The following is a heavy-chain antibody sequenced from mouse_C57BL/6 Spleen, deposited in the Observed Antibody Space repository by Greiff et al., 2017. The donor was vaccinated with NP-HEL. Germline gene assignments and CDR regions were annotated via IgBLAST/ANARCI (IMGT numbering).Heavy chain of an antibody. D-gene: IGHD3-2*02. CDR3: ARLDSSGHLYAMDY. CDR1: GFTFSSYA. Sequence: EVKLVESGGGLVKPGGSLKLSCAASGFTFSSYAMSWVRQTPEKRLEWVATISDGGSYTYYPDNVKGRFTISRDNAKNNLYLQMSHLKSEDTAMYYCARLDSSGHLYAMDYWGQGTSVTVSS. V-gene: IGHV5-4*03. CDR2: ISDGGSYT. J-gene: IGHJ4*01.